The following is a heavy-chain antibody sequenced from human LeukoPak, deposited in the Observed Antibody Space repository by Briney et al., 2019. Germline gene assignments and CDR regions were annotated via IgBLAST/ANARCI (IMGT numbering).Heavy chain of an antibody. V-gene: IGHV1-18*01. CDR3: ARDWSTAGATFHYYYYGMDV. CDR2: ISAYNGNT. J-gene: IGHJ6*02. D-gene: IGHD1-1*01. Sequence: GASVKVSCKASGYTFTSYGISWVRQAPGQGLEWMGWISAYNGNTNYAQKLQGRVTMTTDTSTSTAYMELRSLRSDGTAVYYCARDWSTAGATFHYYYYGMDVWGQGTTVTVSS. CDR1: GYTFTSYG.